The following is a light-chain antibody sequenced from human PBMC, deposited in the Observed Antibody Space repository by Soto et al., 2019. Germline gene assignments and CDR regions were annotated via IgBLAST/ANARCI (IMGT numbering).Light chain of an antibody. J-gene: IGKJ1*01. V-gene: IGKV3-15*01. Sequence: EIVMTQSPATLSVSTGERATPSCRASQSVSSNLAWYQQKPGQAPRLLIYGASTRATGIPARFSGSGSGTEFTLTISSLQSEDFAVYYCQQYNNWPPPWTFGLGTKVDIK. CDR1: QSVSSN. CDR2: GAS. CDR3: QQYNNWPPPWT.